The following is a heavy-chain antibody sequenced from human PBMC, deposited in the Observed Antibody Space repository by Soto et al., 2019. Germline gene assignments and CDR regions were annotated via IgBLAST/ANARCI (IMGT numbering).Heavy chain of an antibody. CDR1: GYTFTSYD. Sequence: GASVKVSCKASGYTFTSYDINWVRQATGQGLEWMGWMNPNSGNTGYAQKFQGRVTMTRNTSISTTYMELSSLRSEDTAVYYYARGRYYYYYMDVWGKGTTVTVSS. J-gene: IGHJ6*03. V-gene: IGHV1-8*01. CDR3: ARGRYYYYYMDV. CDR2: MNPNSGNT.